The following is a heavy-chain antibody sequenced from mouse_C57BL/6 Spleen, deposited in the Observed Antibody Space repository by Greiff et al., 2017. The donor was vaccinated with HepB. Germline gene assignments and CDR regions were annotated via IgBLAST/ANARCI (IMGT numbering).Heavy chain of an antibody. CDR2: IYPGSGST. Sequence: QVHVKQPGAELVKPGASVKMSCKASGYTFTSYWITWVKQRPGQGLEWIGDIYPGSGSTNYNEKFKSKATLTVDTSSSTAYMQLSSLTSEDSAVYYCAHYYYGSSYYFDYWGQGTTLTVSS. V-gene: IGHV1-55*01. CDR3: AHYYYGSSYYFDY. CDR1: GYTFTSYW. D-gene: IGHD1-1*01. J-gene: IGHJ2*01.